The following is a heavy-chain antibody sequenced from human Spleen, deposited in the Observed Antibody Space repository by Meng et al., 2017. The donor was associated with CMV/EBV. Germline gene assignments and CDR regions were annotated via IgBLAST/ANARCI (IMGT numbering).Heavy chain of an antibody. Sequence: GGSLRLSCAASGFTFSSYGMHWVRQAPGKGLEWVAFIRYDGSNKYYADSVKGRFTLSRDKPKNTPYLQMNSLRAEDTAVYYCARDWVDCSSTSCYNYYYQYGMDVWGQGTTVTVSS. D-gene: IGHD2-2*01. CDR3: ARDWVDCSSTSCYNYYYQYGMDV. CDR2: IRYDGSNK. CDR1: GFTFSSYG. V-gene: IGHV3-30*02. J-gene: IGHJ6*02.